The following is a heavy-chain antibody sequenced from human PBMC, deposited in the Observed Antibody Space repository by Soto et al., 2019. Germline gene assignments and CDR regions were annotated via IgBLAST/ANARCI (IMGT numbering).Heavy chain of an antibody. D-gene: IGHD2-15*01. J-gene: IGHJ4*02. CDR1: GVSITSHY. Sequence: QVQLQESGPGLVKPSETLSLTCTVSGVSITSHYWIWIRQPPGKGLEWIGNIHYSGSTNYSPSLKGRVIISVDTSANQSSRKLSSVTTADTAVYYCTVAGAGHPFDYWGQGTLVTVSS. CDR3: TVAGAGHPFDY. CDR2: IHYSGST. V-gene: IGHV4-59*11.